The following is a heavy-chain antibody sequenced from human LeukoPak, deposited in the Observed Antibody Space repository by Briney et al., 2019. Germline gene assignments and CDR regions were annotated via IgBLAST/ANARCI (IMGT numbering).Heavy chain of an antibody. D-gene: IGHD1-1*01. V-gene: IGHV4-4*02. J-gene: IGHJ6*02. CDR3: ARVPSPTGRVYGMDV. CDR1: GGSISSSNW. CDR2: IYHSGST. Sequence: SETLSLTCAVSGGSISSSNWWSWVRQPPGKGLEWIGEIYHSGSTNYNPSLKSRVTISVDKSKNQFSLKLSFVAAADTAVYYCARVPSPTGRVYGMDVWGQGTTVTVSS.